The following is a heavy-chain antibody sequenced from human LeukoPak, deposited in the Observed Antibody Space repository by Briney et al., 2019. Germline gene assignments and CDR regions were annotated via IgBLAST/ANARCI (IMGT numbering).Heavy chain of an antibody. CDR2: IYYSGST. V-gene: IGHV4-59*08. CDR1: GGSISGYY. J-gene: IGHJ4*02. Sequence: PSETLSLTCTVSGGSISGYYWGWIRQPPGKGLDYIGYIYYSGSTNYNPSLNSRITMSVDTSKNQFSLKLTSVTAADTAVYYCARHYYSSSGYYYFDYWGQGTLVTVSS. CDR3: ARHYYSSSGYYYFDY. D-gene: IGHD3-22*01.